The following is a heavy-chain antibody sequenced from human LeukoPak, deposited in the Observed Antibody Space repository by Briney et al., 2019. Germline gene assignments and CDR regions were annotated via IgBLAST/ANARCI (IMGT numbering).Heavy chain of an antibody. D-gene: IGHD3-22*01. J-gene: IGHJ4*02. V-gene: IGHV3-23*01. CDR2: ISGSGGST. CDR3: AKDLRTGLVVIGFDY. CDR1: GFIFSSYA. Sequence: GGSLRLSCAASGFIFSSYAMSWVRQAPGKGLEWVSAISGSGGSTYYADSVKGRFTISRDNSKNTLYLQMNSLRAEDTAVYHCAKDLRTGLVVIGFDYWGQGTLVTVSS.